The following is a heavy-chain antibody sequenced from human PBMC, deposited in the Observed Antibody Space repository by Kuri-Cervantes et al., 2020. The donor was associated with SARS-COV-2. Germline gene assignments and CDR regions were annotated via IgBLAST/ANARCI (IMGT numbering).Heavy chain of an antibody. CDR3: ARGLELRSGYFDY. V-gene: IGHV1-69*04. D-gene: IGHD1-7*01. CDR1: GGTFSSYA. Sequence: SVKVSCKASGGTFSSYAISWVRQAPGQGLEWMGRILPILGIANYAQKFQGRVTITADKSTSTAYMELSSLRSEDTAVYYCARGLELRSGYFDYWGQGTLVTVSS. CDR2: ILPILGIA. J-gene: IGHJ4*02.